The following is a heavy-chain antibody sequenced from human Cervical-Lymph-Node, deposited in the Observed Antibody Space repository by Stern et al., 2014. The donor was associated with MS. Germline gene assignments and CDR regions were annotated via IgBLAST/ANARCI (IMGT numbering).Heavy chain of an antibody. V-gene: IGHV1-69*06. CDR3: AREVIMVGFDP. J-gene: IGHJ5*02. Sequence: VPLVQSGAEVKKPGSSVKVSCKASGGTVSSHTISWVRQAPGQGLEWRGGLIAIFGKPKYTQRFKGRVTISTDKSTSTAFLELNSLRSNDTAVYFCAREVIMVGFDPWGQGTLVTVSS. D-gene: IGHD3-10*01. CDR2: LIAIFGKP. CDR1: GGTVSSHT.